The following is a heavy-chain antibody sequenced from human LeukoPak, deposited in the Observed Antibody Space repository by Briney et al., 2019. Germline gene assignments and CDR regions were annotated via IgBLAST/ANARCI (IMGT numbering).Heavy chain of an antibody. CDR1: GGSISGYF. CDR3: ARGYRISEIRFFEWLLDY. V-gene: IGHV4-4*07. J-gene: IGHJ4*02. Sequence: SDTLSLTCTVSGGSISGYFWHWIRQPAGKGLEWIGLVHISETTIYNPSLKSRVTMSVDTSNNHFSLNLSSVTAADTAVYYCARGYRISEIRFFEWLLDYWGQGYLVTVSS. D-gene: IGHD3-3*01. CDR2: VHISETT.